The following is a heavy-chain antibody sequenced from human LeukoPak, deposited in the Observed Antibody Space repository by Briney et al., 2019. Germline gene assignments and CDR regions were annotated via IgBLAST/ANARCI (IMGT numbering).Heavy chain of an antibody. CDR1: GFTFSSYW. V-gene: IGHV3-74*01. D-gene: IGHD3-16*01. CDR2: INSDGSST. Sequence: GGSLRLSCAASGFTFSSYWMHWVRQAPGKGLVWVSRINSDGSSTSYADSVKGRFTISRDNAKNTLYLQMNSLRAEDTAVYYCATRPGGTSFDYWGQGTLVTVPS. CDR3: ATRPGGTSFDY. J-gene: IGHJ4*02.